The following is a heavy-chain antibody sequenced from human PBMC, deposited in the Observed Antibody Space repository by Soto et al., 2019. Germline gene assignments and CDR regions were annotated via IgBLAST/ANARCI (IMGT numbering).Heavy chain of an antibody. CDR2: IYYSGST. CDR1: GGSISSGGYY. CDR3: ARVPTVVTAVDY. J-gene: IGHJ4*02. Sequence: PSETLSLTGTVSGGSISSGGYYWSWIRQHPGKGLEWIGYIYYSGSTYYNPSLKSRVTISVDTSKNQFSLKLSSVTAADTAVYYCARVPTVVTAVDYWGQGTLVTVSS. V-gene: IGHV4-31*03. D-gene: IGHD4-17*01.